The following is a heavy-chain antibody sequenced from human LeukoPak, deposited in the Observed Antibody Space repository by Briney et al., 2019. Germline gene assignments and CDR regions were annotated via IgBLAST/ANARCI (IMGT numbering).Heavy chain of an antibody. D-gene: IGHD3-10*01. CDR2: ISPSTGNT. J-gene: IGHJ4*02. V-gene: IGHV1-18*01. CDR3: ARDRDDLARGVIIRGYFDN. CDR1: GYSFTSYG. Sequence: ASVKVSCKASGYSFTSYGISWVRQAPGQGLEWMGWISPSTGNTNYAQKLQGRVTLTTDTSTSTAYMEVRSLRSDDTAVYYCARDRDDLARGVIIRGYFDNWGQGTLVTVSS.